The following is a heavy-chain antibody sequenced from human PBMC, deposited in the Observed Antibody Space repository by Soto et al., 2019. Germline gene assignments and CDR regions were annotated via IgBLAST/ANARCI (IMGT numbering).Heavy chain of an antibody. CDR1: GFSLSTSGVG. V-gene: IGHV2-5*02. CDR3: ALTYYYYSSGYYLYFQH. D-gene: IGHD3-22*01. CDR2: IYWDDDK. J-gene: IGHJ1*01. Sequence: QITLKESGPTLVKPTQTLTLTCTFSGFSLSTSGVGVGWIRQPPGKALEWLALIYWDDDKRYSPSLKSRLTITQDTSKNQVVLTMTNMDPVDTATYYCALTYYYYSSGYYLYFQHWGQGTLVTVSS.